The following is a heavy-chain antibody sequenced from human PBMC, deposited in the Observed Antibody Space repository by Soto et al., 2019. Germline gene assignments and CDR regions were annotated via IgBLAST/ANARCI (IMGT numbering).Heavy chain of an antibody. CDR1: GFTFRSYG. J-gene: IGHJ4*02. D-gene: IGHD3-10*01. CDR3: AKDLEGSGSFDY. Sequence: SLRLSCAASGFTFRSYGMHWVRQAPGKGLEWVAFVSSDGNKRNYVDSVKGRFAISRDDSKNTLDLQMNSLRDEDTAVYYCAKDLEGSGSFDYWGQGTLVTVSS. V-gene: IGHV3-30*18. CDR2: VSSDGNKR.